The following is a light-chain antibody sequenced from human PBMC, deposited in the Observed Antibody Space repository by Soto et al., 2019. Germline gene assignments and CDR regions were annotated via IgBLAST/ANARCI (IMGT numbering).Light chain of an antibody. CDR2: EAS. J-gene: IGKJ2*01. Sequence: DIQMTQSPSTLSASVGDRVTMTCRASQGISSWLAWYQQKPGKAPKLLIYEASNLESGVPSRFSGSGSGTEFTLTIISLQPDDFATYYCQQYKSNSGYTFGQGTKLEIK. CDR3: QQYKSNSGYT. V-gene: IGKV1-5*03. CDR1: QGISSW.